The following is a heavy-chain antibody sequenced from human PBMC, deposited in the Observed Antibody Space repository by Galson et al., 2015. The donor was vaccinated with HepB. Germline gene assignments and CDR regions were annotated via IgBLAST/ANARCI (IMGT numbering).Heavy chain of an antibody. J-gene: IGHJ4*02. CDR2: ISWNSGSI. CDR3: VKDSGYSSSWYYFDY. V-gene: IGHV3-9*01. CDR1: GFTFDDYA. D-gene: IGHD6-13*01. Sequence: LRLSCAASGFTFDDYAMHWVRQAPGKGLEWVSGISWNSGSIGYADSVKGRFTISRDNAKNSLYLQMNSLRAEDTALYYCVKDSGYSSSWYYFDYWGQGTLVTVSS.